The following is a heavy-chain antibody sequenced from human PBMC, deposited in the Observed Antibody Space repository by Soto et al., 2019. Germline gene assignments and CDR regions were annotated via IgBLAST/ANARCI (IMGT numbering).Heavy chain of an antibody. Sequence: QVQLQQWGAGLLKPSETLSLTCAVYGGSFSGYYWSWIRQPPGKGLEWIGEINHSGSTSYNPSLKSQVTISVDTSKNQFSLKLNSVTAADTAVYYCARGRRWYQYWGQGTLVTVSS. CDR2: INHSGST. V-gene: IGHV4-34*01. CDR1: GGSFSGYY. J-gene: IGHJ4*02. CDR3: ARGRRWYQY. D-gene: IGHD2-15*01.